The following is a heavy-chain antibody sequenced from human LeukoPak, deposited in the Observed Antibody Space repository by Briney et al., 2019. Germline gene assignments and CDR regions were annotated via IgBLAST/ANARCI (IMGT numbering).Heavy chain of an antibody. J-gene: IGHJ5*02. CDR3: AREVYCSSTSCPRGGYNWFDP. CDR2: IHTSGST. V-gene: IGHV4-61*02. Sequence: SQTLSLTCTVSGGSITSGSYYWSWNRQPAGKGLEWIGRIHTSGSTNYNPSLKSRVTISVDTSKNQFSLKLSSVTAADTAVYYCAREVYCSSTSCPRGGYNWFDPWGQGTLVTVSS. D-gene: IGHD2-2*01. CDR1: GGSITSGSYY.